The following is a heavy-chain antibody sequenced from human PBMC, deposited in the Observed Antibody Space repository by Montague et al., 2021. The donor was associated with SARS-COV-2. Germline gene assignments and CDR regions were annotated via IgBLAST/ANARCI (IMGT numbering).Heavy chain of an antibody. J-gene: IGHJ5*02. CDR3: ARAVTTGIDWFDP. V-gene: IGHV4-59*11. D-gene: IGHD4-17*01. CDR2: VSYGGST. Sequence: SETLSLTCTVSSGSISSHYWSWIRQPPGKGLEWIGYVSYGGSTNYNPSLKSRVSISLDTSKSQFSLRLNSVTAADTAVYYCARAVTTGIDWFDPWGQGTLVIVSS. CDR1: SGSISSHY.